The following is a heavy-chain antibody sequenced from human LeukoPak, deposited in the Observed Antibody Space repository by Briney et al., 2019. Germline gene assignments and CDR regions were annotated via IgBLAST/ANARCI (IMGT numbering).Heavy chain of an antibody. V-gene: IGHV3-53*01. D-gene: IGHD7-27*01. Sequence: GGSLRLSCAASGFTISSNYLSWVRQAPGKGLVWISALHSGGHTFYADSVRGRLTISRDISKNTLYLQMNDLGAEDTALYYCVRGLSGVSSWYFDLWGWGTLVSVSS. CDR2: LHSGGHT. CDR1: GFTISSNY. J-gene: IGHJ2*01. CDR3: VRGLSGVSSWYFDL.